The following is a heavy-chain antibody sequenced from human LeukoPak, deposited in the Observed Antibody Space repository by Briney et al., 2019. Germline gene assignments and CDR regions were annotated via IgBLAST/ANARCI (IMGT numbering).Heavy chain of an antibody. CDR2: ISGSGGST. CDR1: GFTFSSYA. Sequence: QPGGSLRLSCAASGFTFSSYAMSWVRQAPGKGLEWVSAISGSGGSTYYADSVKGRFTISRDNSKNTLYLQMNSLRAEDTAVYYCAREDGNYPPDSPGYYYYYMDVWGKGTTVTVSS. D-gene: IGHD4-17*01. V-gene: IGHV3-23*01. CDR3: AREDGNYPPDSPGYYYYYMDV. J-gene: IGHJ6*03.